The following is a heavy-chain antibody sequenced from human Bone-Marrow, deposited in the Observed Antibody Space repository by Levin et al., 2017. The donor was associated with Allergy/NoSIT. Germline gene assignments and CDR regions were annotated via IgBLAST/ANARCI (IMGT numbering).Heavy chain of an antibody. CDR2: ISTSSNTI. D-gene: IGHD3-22*01. CDR1: GFTFNGYS. CDR3: VRDRNYYDSSGYYGYFDY. V-gene: IGHV3-48*04. Sequence: RAGGSLRLSCAASGFTFNGYSMNWVRQAPGKGLEWVSYISTSSNTIYYADSVKGRFTISRDNAKNSLYLQMNSLRAEDTAVYYCVRDRNYYDSSGYYGYFDYWGQGTPVTVSS. J-gene: IGHJ4*02.